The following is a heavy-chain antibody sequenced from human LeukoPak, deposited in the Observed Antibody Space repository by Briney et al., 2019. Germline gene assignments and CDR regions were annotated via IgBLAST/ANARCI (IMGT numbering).Heavy chain of an antibody. CDR1: GGSVTRSSDY. J-gene: IGHJ4*02. CDR2: VYYTGST. D-gene: IGHD1/OR15-1a*01. CDR3: AKHEEYGTVIGASDY. V-gene: IGHV4-39*01. Sequence: SETLSLTCSVSGGSVTRSSDYWGWIRQPPGKGLEWIGSVYYTGSTDYNPSLKSRVIISVDTSKEQFSLKLSSVTAADTAVYYSAKHEEYGTVIGASDYWGQGTLVTVSS.